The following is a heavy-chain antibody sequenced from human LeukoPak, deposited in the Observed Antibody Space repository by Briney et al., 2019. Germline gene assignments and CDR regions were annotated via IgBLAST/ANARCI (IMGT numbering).Heavy chain of an antibody. J-gene: IGHJ4*02. Sequence: SVKVSCKASGGTFSSYAISWVRQAPGQGLEWMGGIIPIFGTANYAQKFQGRVTITADESTSIAYMELSSLRSEDTAVYYCARSFYYDFWSGYTFDYWGQGTLVTVSS. CDR2: IIPIFGTA. D-gene: IGHD3-3*01. CDR3: ARSFYYDFWSGYTFDY. V-gene: IGHV1-69*13. CDR1: GGTFSSYA.